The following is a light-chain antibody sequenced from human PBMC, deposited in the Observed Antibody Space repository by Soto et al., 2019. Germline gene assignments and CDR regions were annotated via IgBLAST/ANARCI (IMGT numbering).Light chain of an antibody. V-gene: IGKV3-20*01. CDR1: QSVSSSY. CDR2: GAS. J-gene: IGKJ1*01. Sequence: EIVVTQSPGTLSLSPGERATLSCRASQSVSSSYSAWYQQKPGQAPRLLIYGASNRATGIPDRFSGSGSGTDFTLTISRLEPEDFAVYYCQQHRSSAWTFGQGTRVEL. CDR3: QQHRSSAWT.